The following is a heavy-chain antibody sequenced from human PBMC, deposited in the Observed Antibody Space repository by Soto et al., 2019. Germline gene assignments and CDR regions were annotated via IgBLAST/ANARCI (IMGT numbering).Heavy chain of an antibody. Sequence: SVKVSCKASGGTFSSYAINWVRQAPGQGLEWMGGIIRIFGTPDYAQRFQGRVTITADESTSTAYMELSSLRSEDTAVYYCARYKSNYYYGMDVWGQGTTVTVSS. CDR3: ARYKSNYYYGMDV. CDR1: GGTFSSYA. CDR2: IIRIFGTP. J-gene: IGHJ6*02. D-gene: IGHD1-20*01. V-gene: IGHV1-69*13.